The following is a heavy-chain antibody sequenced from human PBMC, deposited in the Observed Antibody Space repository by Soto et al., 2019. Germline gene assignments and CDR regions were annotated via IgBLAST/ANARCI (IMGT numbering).Heavy chain of an antibody. CDR1: GGSFSGYH. D-gene: IGHD3-10*01. V-gene: IGHV4-34*01. CDR3: ARGTSYGSGSHLIDY. CDR2: INSGST. J-gene: IGHJ4*02. Sequence: QVQLQQWGAGLLKPSETLSLTCAVFGGSFSGYHWSWIRQPSGKGLEWIGEINSGSTKYNPSLKSRGTISLDTSKNQCSLKLNSVTAADTAVYYCARGTSYGSGSHLIDYWGQGTLVTVSS.